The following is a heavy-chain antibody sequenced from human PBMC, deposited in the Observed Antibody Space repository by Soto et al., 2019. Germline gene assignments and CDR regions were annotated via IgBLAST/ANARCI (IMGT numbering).Heavy chain of an antibody. CDR2: IKSKTDGGTT. V-gene: IGHV3-15*07. J-gene: IGHJ6*02. CDR1: GFTFSNAW. Sequence: EVQLVESGGGLVKPGGSLRLSCAASGFTFSNAWMNWVRQAPGKGLEWVGRIKSKTDGGTTDYAAPVKGRFTISRDDSKNTLYLQMNSLKTEDTAVYYCTTLYGSGSFYHYYYGMDVWGQGTTVTVSS. D-gene: IGHD3-10*01. CDR3: TTLYGSGSFYHYYYGMDV.